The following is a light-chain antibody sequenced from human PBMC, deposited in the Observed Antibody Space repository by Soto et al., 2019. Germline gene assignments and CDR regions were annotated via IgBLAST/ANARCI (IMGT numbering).Light chain of an antibody. CDR3: TSFTSSSTWV. J-gene: IGLJ3*02. Sequence: QSVLTQPASVSGSPGQAITISCTGTSSDVGGYNYVSWYQQHPDQAPKLMIYEVTNRPSGVSNRFSASKSGNTASLTISGLQAEDEADYYCTSFTSSSTWVFGGGTKLTVL. CDR2: EVT. V-gene: IGLV2-14*01. CDR1: SSDVGGYNY.